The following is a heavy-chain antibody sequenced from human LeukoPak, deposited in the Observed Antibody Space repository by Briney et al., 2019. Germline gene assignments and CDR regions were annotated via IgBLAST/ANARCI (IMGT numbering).Heavy chain of an antibody. Sequence: GGSLRLSCAASGFTFSSYWMSWVRQAPGKGLEWVANIKQDGSEKYYVDSVKGRFTISRDNAKNSLYLQMNSLRAEDTAVYYCAREGVGLGGATSGYYYYMDVWGKGTTVTISS. J-gene: IGHJ6*03. CDR1: GFTFSSYW. V-gene: IGHV3-7*01. D-gene: IGHD1-26*01. CDR3: AREGVGLGGATSGYYYYMDV. CDR2: IKQDGSEK.